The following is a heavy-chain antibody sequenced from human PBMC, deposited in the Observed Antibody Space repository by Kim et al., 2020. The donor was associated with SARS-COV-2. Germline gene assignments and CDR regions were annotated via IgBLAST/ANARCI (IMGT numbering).Heavy chain of an antibody. V-gene: IGHV6-1*01. Sequence: SQTLSLTCAISGDSVSSNSAAWNWIRQSPSRGLEWLGRTYYRSKWYNDYAVSVKSRITINPDTSKNQFSLQLNSVTPEDTAVYYCARGLVLRFLEWKLGDDAFDIWGQGTMVTVSS. CDR2: TYYRSKWYN. CDR3: ARGLVLRFLEWKLGDDAFDI. D-gene: IGHD3-3*01. CDR1: GDSVSSNSAA. J-gene: IGHJ3*02.